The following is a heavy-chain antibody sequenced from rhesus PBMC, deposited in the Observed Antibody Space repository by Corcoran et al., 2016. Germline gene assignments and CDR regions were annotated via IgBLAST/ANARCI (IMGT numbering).Heavy chain of an antibody. CDR2: IYGSGSST. CDR3: ASSWSYPEYLEF. D-gene: IGHD1-44*02. V-gene: IGHV4-169*02. Sequence: QLQLQESGPGLVKPSETLSVTCAVSGGSISSSYWSWIRQAPGKGLEWIGYIYGSGSSTNTNPSLKSRVTLSVATSKNQLSLKLSSVTAADTAVYYRASSWSYPEYLEFWGQGALVTVSS. CDR1: GGSISSSY. J-gene: IGHJ1*01.